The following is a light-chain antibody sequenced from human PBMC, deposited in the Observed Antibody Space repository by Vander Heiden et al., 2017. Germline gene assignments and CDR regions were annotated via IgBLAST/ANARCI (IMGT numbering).Light chain of an antibody. Sequence: AIQMTQSPSSLSASVGDTVTITCRASQGIRTDFGWYQQKPGKAPQLMMYAASNLEGGVSPRFSGSGSGTDFTLTITSLQSEDYATYFCLQDYTYPWTFGQGTKVEVK. CDR3: LQDYTYPWT. V-gene: IGKV1-6*01. J-gene: IGKJ1*01. CDR1: QGIRTD. CDR2: AAS.